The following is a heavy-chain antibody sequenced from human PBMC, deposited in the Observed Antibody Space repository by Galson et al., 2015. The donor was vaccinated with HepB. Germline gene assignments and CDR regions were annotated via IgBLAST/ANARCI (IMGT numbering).Heavy chain of an antibody. V-gene: IGHV5-51*01. Sequence: QSGAEVKKSGESLKISCKGSGYSFTSYYIAWVRQMPGKGLEWMGIVYPGDSDTTYNPSFQGQVTISADRSVGTAYLQWNSLKASDTAIYYCARVWLYYFDFWGPGTLVTVSA. CDR1: GYSFTSYY. CDR2: VYPGDSDT. CDR3: ARVWLYYFDF. J-gene: IGHJ4*02. D-gene: IGHD5-12*01.